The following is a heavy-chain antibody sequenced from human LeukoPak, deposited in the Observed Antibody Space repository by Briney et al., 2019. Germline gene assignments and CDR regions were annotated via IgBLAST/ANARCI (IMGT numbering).Heavy chain of an antibody. D-gene: IGHD6-19*01. CDR1: GDSVSSNSAA. V-gene: IGHV6-1*01. CDR2: TYYRSKWYN. CDR3: ARVLASGPRIAVAGTFDY. Sequence: SQTLSLTCAISGDSVSSNSAAWNWIRQSPSRGLEWLGRTYYRSKWYNDYAVSVKSRITINPDTSKNQFSLQLNSVTSEDTAVYYCARVLASGPRIAVAGTFDYWGQGTLVTVSS. J-gene: IGHJ4*02.